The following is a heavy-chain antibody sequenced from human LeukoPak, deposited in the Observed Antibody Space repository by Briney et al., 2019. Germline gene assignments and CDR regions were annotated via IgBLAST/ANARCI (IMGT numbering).Heavy chain of an antibody. Sequence: GGSLRLSCAASGFTFSDYYMSWIRQAPGKGLEWVSYISSSSSYTNYADSVKGRFTISRDNAKNSLYLQVNSLRAEDRAVYYCARRMVYYGSGSYYWGYDYWGQGTLVTVSS. J-gene: IGHJ4*02. CDR1: GFTFSDYY. D-gene: IGHD3-10*01. CDR3: ARRMVYYGSGSYYWGYDY. CDR2: ISSSSSYT. V-gene: IGHV3-11*03.